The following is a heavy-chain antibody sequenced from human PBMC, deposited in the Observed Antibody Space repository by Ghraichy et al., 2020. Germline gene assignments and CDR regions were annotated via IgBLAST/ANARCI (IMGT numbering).Heavy chain of an antibody. J-gene: IGHJ4*02. Sequence: GGSLRLSCAASGFTFSSYSMNWVRQAPGKGLEWVSSISSRSSYIYYADSVKGRFTISRDNAKNSLYLQMNSLRVEDTAVYYCARDTSLDSGVAGPVVSHWGQGTLVTVSS. CDR1: GFTFSSYS. D-gene: IGHD6-19*01. CDR2: ISSRSSYI. CDR3: ARDTSLDSGVAGPVVSH. V-gene: IGHV3-21*01.